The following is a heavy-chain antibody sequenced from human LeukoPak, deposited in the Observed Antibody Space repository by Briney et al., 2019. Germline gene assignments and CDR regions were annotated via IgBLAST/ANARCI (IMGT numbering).Heavy chain of an antibody. V-gene: IGHV4-59*01. CDR1: GGSISSYY. CDR2: VHYSGST. CDR3: ARVGDYNFDY. J-gene: IGHJ4*02. Sequence: SETLSLTCAVSGGSISSYYWSWIRQPPGKGLEYIGYVHYSGSTNYNPSLKSRVTISVDTSKNQFSLKLSSVTAADTAVYYCARVGDYNFDYWGQGTLVTVSS. D-gene: IGHD3-16*01.